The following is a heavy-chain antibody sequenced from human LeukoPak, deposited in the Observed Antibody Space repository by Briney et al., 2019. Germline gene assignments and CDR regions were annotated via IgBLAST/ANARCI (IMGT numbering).Heavy chain of an antibody. CDR2: ISSSSSYI. J-gene: IGHJ4*02. D-gene: IGHD1-26*01. CDR3: APLGAATILEFDY. CDR1: AFTASSYS. Sequence: PGRSMRLSSAASAFTASSYSMNWDRQAAGEGLEWVSSISSSSSYIYYADSVKGRFTISRANAKYTLYLQMNSLRAEDTAVYYCAPLGAATILEFDYWGQGTLVTVSS. V-gene: IGHV3-21*01.